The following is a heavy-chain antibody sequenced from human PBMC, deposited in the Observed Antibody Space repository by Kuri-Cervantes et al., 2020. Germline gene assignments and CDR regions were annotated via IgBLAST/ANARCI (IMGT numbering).Heavy chain of an antibody. V-gene: IGHV7-4-1*02. D-gene: IGHD3-10*01. J-gene: IGHJ6*02. CDR1: GGTFSSYA. Sequence: ASVKVSCKASGGTFSSYAMNWVRQAPGQGLEWMGWINTNTGNPTYAQGFTGRFVFSLDTSASTAYLHISSLKAEDTVVYYCARAGIRISMVRGTYSLDVWGQGTTVTVSS. CDR2: INTNTGNP. CDR3: ARAGIRISMVRGTYSLDV.